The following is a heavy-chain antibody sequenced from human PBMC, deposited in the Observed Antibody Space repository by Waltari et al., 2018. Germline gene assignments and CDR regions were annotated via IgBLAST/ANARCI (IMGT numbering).Heavy chain of an antibody. J-gene: IGHJ4*02. CDR1: GVAFKNYA. CDR3: AKDMTRYSSSSDFDH. V-gene: IGHV3-23*01. Sequence: EVQLLEYGGGLVQPGGSLTLSCAASGVAFKNYAMSWVRQGPGKGLEWVSGINDNGESTYYADFVKGRITISRDNSKNTLYLRMHSLRAEDTALYYCAKDMTRYSSSSDFDHWGQGTLVTVSS. CDR2: INDNGEST. D-gene: IGHD6-6*01.